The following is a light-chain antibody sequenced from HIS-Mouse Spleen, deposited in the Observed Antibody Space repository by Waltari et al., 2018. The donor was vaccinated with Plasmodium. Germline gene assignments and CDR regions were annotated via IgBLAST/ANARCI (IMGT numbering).Light chain of an antibody. V-gene: IGLV3-1*01. J-gene: IGLJ2*01. CDR1: KFRDNY. CDR3: QAWDSSTVV. CDR2: QDS. Sequence: SYELTPPPSVSVSPGQTASITCSGDKFRDNYACWYQQKPGQSPVRVIYQDSKRPTGIHERFSGSNSGNTATLTISGTQAMDEADYYCQAWDSSTVVFGGGTKLTVL.